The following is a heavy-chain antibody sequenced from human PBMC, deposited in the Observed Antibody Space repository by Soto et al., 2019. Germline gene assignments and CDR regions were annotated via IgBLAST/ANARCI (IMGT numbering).Heavy chain of an antibody. CDR1: GGSFSGYY. CDR3: ARGRCSGGSCYPNNYYYYSGMDV. Sequence: PSETLSLTCAVYGGSFSGYYWSWIRQPPGKGLEWIGEINHSGSTNYNPSLKSRVAISVDTSKNQFSLKLSSVTAADTAVYYCARGRCSGGSCYPNNYYYYSGMDVWGQGTTVTVSS. CDR2: INHSGST. V-gene: IGHV4-34*01. J-gene: IGHJ6*02. D-gene: IGHD2-15*01.